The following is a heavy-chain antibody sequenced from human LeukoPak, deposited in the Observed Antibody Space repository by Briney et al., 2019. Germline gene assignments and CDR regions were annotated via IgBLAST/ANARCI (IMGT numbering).Heavy chain of an antibody. CDR1: GGSFSGYY. CDR2: INHSGST. CDR3: ARGVYIAAAQYGY. Sequence: SETLSLTCAVYGGSFSGYYWNWIRQPPGKGLEWIGEINHSGSTNFNPSLKGRVTISLDTSKNQFSLKLSSVTAADTAVYYCARGVYIAAAQYGYWGQGTLVTVSS. D-gene: IGHD6-13*01. V-gene: IGHV4-34*01. J-gene: IGHJ4*02.